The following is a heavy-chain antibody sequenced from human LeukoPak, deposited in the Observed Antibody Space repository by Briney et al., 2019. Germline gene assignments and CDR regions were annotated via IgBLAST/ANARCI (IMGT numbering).Heavy chain of an antibody. CDR3: AKPPRALGFDL. Sequence: GGSLRLSCAASGFSLSSNWMHWIRHVPGKGLVWVSHINPDGSNIRYADSVKGRFTISRDNAKNTVYLQMNSLRAEDTAVYYCAKPPRALGFDLWGQGAMVTVAS. CDR1: GFSLSSNW. V-gene: IGHV3-74*01. CDR2: INPDGSNI. J-gene: IGHJ3*01.